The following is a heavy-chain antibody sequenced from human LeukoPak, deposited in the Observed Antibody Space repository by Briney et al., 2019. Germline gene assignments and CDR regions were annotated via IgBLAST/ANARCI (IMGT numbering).Heavy chain of an antibody. D-gene: IGHD2-15*01. V-gene: IGHV3-64*01. CDR2: ISSNGGST. J-gene: IGHJ4*02. CDR3: ARLYCSGGSCSDY. Sequence: GGSLRLSSAVSGFTFSIYAMHWVRQAPGKGLEYVSGISSNGGSTNYANSVKGRFTISRDNSKNTLYLQMGSLRAEDMAVYYCARLYCSGGSCSDYWGQGTLVTVSS. CDR1: GFTFSIYA.